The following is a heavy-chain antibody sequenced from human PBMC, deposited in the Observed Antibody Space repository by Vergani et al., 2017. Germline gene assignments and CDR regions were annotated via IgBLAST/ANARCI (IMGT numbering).Heavy chain of an antibody. CDR2: IYYSGGT. CDR3: ARSTGWGSILQRAYWYFDL. CDR1: GGSISSSSYY. J-gene: IGHJ2*01. Sequence: QLQLQESGPGLVKPSETLSLTCTVSGGSISSSSYYWGWIRQPPGKGLEWIGSIYYSGGTYYNPSLKSRVTISVDTSKNQFSLKLSSVTAADTAVYYCARSTGWGSILQRAYWYFDLWGRGTLVTVSS. V-gene: IGHV4-39*07. D-gene: IGHD7-27*01.